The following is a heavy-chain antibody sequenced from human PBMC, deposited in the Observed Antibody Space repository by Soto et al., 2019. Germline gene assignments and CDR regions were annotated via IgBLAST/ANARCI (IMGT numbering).Heavy chain of an antibody. V-gene: IGHV1-69*01. J-gene: IGHJ4*02. CDR3: ARQIFAADY. CDR1: GGTFDHAA. Sequence: QVQLVQSGAEGQKPGSSVKVSCEAPGGTFDHAAITWVRQAPGQGLEWVGGINPMFNSTHYAQKFQGRVTITADAVTSTAFMELRGLTSDDTAVYYCARQIFAADYWGQGTLLVVSS. CDR2: INPMFNST. D-gene: IGHD3-9*01.